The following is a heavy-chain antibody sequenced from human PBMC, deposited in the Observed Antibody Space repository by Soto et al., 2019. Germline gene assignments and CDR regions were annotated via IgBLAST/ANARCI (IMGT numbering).Heavy chain of an antibody. V-gene: IGHV4-31*03. Sequence: PSETLSLTCTVSGGSISSGGFYWSWIRQHPGKGLEWIGYIYYSGSAYYNPSLKSRVAISVDTSKNQFSLKLSSVTAADTAVYYCARKFIPVGGTFNWFDPWGQGTLVTVSS. CDR2: IYYSGSA. CDR1: GGSISSGGFY. CDR3: ARKFIPVGGTFNWFDP. J-gene: IGHJ5*02. D-gene: IGHD6-19*01.